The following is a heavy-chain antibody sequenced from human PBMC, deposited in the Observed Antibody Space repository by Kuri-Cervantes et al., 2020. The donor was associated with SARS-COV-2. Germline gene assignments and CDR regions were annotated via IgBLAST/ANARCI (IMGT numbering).Heavy chain of an antibody. J-gene: IGHJ4*02. CDR1: GFTFGDYA. D-gene: IGHD5-12*01. V-gene: IGHV3-30-3*01. CDR3: AREGATIGLFDY. CDR2: ISYDGSNK. Sequence: GGSLRLSCTASGFTFGDYAMSWVRQAPGKGLEWVAVISYDGSNKYYADSVKGRFTISRDNSKNTLYLQMNSLRAEDTAVYYCAREGATIGLFDYWGQGTLVTVSS.